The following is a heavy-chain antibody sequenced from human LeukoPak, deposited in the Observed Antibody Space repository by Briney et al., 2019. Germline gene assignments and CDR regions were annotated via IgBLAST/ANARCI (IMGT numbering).Heavy chain of an antibody. CDR3: ARHIVGYGDPFDY. J-gene: IGHJ4*02. CDR2: IYYSGST. D-gene: IGHD4-17*01. Sequence: GSLRLSCAASGFTVSSNEMSWIRQPPGKGLEWIGYIYYSGSTNYNPSLKSRVTISVDTSKNQFSLKLSSVTAADTAVYYCARHIVGYGDPFDYWGQGTLVTVSS. CDR1: GFTVSSNE. V-gene: IGHV4-59*08.